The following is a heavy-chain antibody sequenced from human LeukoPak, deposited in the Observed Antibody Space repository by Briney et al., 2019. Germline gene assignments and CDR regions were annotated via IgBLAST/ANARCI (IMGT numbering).Heavy chain of an antibody. D-gene: IGHD3-10*01. Sequence: GGSLRLSCAASGFTFSSYAMSWVRQAPGKGLEWVSAISGSGGSTYYADSVEGRFTISRDNSKNTLYLQMNSLRAEDTAVYYCARSGVEAFDIWGQGTMVTVSS. CDR2: ISGSGGST. CDR1: GFTFSSYA. J-gene: IGHJ3*02. V-gene: IGHV3-23*01. CDR3: ARSGVEAFDI.